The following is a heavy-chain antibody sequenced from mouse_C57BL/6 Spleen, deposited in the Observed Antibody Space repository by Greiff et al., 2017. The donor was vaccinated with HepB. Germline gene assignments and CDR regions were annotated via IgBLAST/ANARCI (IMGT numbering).Heavy chain of an antibody. D-gene: IGHD2-12*01. CDR1: GYTFTNYW. CDR2: IYPGGGYT. CDR3: ARVYSNDDAMDY. V-gene: IGHV1-63*01. Sequence: VQLQQSGAELVRPGTSVKMSCKASGYTFTNYWIGWAKQRPGHGLEWIGDIYPGGGYTNYNEKFKGKATVTADKSSSTAYMQFSSLTSEDSAIYYCARVYSNDDAMDYWGQGTSVTVSS. J-gene: IGHJ4*01.